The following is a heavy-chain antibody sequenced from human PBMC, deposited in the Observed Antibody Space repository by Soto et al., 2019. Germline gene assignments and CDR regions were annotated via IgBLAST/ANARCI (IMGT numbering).Heavy chain of an antibody. CDR1: GDSISVGYY. CDR2: VSPSGTT. J-gene: IGHJ6*02. V-gene: IGHV4-31*03. Sequence: QVQLQESGPGLVKPSQTLSLTCTVSGDSISVGYYWSWIRQHPGKGLEWIGYVSPSGTTYYNPSLKSRVSISTDTSKNQFSLEVSPVTAADTAVYYCARDRGSYGMDVWGQGTTVTVSS. CDR3: ARDRGSYGMDV.